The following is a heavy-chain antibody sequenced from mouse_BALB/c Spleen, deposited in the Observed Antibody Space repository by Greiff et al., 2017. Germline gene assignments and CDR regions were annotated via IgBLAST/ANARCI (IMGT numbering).Heavy chain of an antibody. V-gene: IGHV14-3*02. CDR1: GFNIKDTY. J-gene: IGHJ4*01. D-gene: IGHD2-1*01. CDR3: ARDGNYGWAMDY. Sequence: VQLQQSGAELVKPGASVKLSCTASGFNIKDTYMHWVKQRPEQGLEWIGRIDPANGNTKYDQKFQGKATITADTSSNTAYLQLSSLTSEDTAVYYCARDGNYGWAMDYWGEGTAVTVSS. CDR2: IDPANGNT.